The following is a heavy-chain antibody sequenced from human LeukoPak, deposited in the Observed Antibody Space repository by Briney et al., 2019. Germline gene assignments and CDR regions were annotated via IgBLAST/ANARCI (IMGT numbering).Heavy chain of an antibody. J-gene: IGHJ4*02. CDR3: AREGIVVVPAAPNYDY. D-gene: IGHD2-2*01. CDR2: ISSSSSTI. V-gene: IGHV3-48*01. Sequence: PGGSLRLSCAASGFTFSSYSMNWVRQAPGKGLEWVSYISSSSSTIYYADSVKGRFTISRDNAKNSLYLQMNSLSAEDTAVYYCAREGIVVVPAAPNYDYWGQGTLVTVSS. CDR1: GFTFSSYS.